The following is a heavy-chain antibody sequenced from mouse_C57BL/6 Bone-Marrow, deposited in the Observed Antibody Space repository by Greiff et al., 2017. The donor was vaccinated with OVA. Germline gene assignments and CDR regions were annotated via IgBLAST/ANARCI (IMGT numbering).Heavy chain of an antibody. D-gene: IGHD3-2*02. CDR1: GYTFTSYG. Sequence: VQLQQSGAELARPGASVKLSCKASGYTFTSYGISWVKQRTGQGLEWIGEIYPRSGNTYYNERFKGKATLTADKSSSTAYMELRSLTSEDSAVYFCARQLRLRENAYWGQGTLVTVSA. J-gene: IGHJ3*01. V-gene: IGHV1-81*01. CDR3: ARQLRLRENAY. CDR2: IYPRSGNT.